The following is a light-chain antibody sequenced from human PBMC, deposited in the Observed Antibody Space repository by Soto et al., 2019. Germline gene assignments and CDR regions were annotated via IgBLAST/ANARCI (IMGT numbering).Light chain of an antibody. CDR1: QSISSW. J-gene: IGKJ1*01. Sequence: DIQMTQSPSTLSASVGDRVTITCRASQSISSWLAWYQQKPGKAPKLLIYKASSLESGVPSRFSGSGSGPEFTLTISSLQPDDFATYYCQQDNSYSETFGQGTKVEIK. V-gene: IGKV1-5*03. CDR2: KAS. CDR3: QQDNSYSET.